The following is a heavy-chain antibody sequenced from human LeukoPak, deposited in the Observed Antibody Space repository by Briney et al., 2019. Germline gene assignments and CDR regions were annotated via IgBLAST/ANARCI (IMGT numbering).Heavy chain of an antibody. J-gene: IGHJ3*02. CDR1: GFTFSSYA. CDR2: ISGSGGST. CDR3: AKGVVVVVAADDAFDI. D-gene: IGHD2-15*01. Sequence: GGSLRLSCAASGFTFSSYAMSWVRQAPGKGLEWVSAISGSGGSTYYADSVKGRFTISRDNSKNTLYLQMNGLRAEDTAVYYCAKGVVVVVAADDAFDIWGQGTMVTVSS. V-gene: IGHV3-23*01.